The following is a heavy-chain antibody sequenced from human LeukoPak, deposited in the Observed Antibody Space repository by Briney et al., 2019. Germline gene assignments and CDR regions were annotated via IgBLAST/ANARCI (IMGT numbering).Heavy chain of an antibody. Sequence: SETLSLTCTVSGGSISSSTYYWGWIRQPPGKGLEWIGSIYYTGSAYYNPSLKSRVTISVDTSKNQFSLKLSPVTAADTAVYYCARGGTGTEAADYWGQGTLVTVSS. CDR3: ARGGTGTEAADY. CDR2: IYYTGSA. J-gene: IGHJ4*02. V-gene: IGHV4-39*01. D-gene: IGHD1-1*01. CDR1: GGSISSSTYY.